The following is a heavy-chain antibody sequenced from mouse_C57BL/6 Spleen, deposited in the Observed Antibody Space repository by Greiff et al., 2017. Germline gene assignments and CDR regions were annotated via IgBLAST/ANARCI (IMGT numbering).Heavy chain of an antibody. CDR1: GYTFTSYT. CDR3: AREGYYGSSYARYFDV. CDR2: INPSSGYT. Sequence: VQLQQSGAELARPGASVKMSCKASGYTFTSYTMHWVKQRPGQGLEWIGYINPSSGYTKYNQKFKDKATLTADTSSSTAYMQLSSLTSEDSAVYYCAREGYYGSSYARYFDVWGTGTTVTVSS. J-gene: IGHJ1*03. D-gene: IGHD1-1*01. V-gene: IGHV1-4*01.